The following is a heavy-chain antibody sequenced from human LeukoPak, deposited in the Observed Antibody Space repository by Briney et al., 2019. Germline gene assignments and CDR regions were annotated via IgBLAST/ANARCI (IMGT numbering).Heavy chain of an antibody. J-gene: IGHJ4*02. V-gene: IGHV4-34*01. Sequence: PSETLSLTCAVYGGSFSGYYWSWIRQPPGKGLEWIGEINHSGSTNYNPSLKSRVTISVDTSKNRFSLKLSSVTAADTAVYYCATGTHYGDYVYWGQGTLVTVSS. CDR2: INHSGST. D-gene: IGHD4-17*01. CDR3: ATGTHYGDYVY. CDR1: GGSFSGYY.